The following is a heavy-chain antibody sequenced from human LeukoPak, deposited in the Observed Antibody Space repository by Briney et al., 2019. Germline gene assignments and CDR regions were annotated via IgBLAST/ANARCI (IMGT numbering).Heavy chain of an antibody. Sequence: SGGSLRLSCVASGFTFSTYWMTWVRQAPGKGLEWVANIKQDGSEKNYMDSVKGRFTISRDNAMNSLYLQMNSLRAEDTAVYYCAKNSGTFDSWGQGTLVTVSS. CDR3: AKNSGTFDS. CDR1: GFTFSTYW. J-gene: IGHJ4*02. D-gene: IGHD3-10*01. CDR2: IKQDGSEK. V-gene: IGHV3-7*02.